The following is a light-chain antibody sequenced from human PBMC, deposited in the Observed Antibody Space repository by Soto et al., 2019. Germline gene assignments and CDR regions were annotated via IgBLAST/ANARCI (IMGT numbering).Light chain of an antibody. CDR2: EDT. Sequence: QSALTQPASVSGSPGQSITISCTGPSSDVGGSNVVSWYQHHPGKAPKLIIYEDTKRPSGVSTRFSGSKSGNTASLTISGLQAEDEADYYCCSYAGSATWVFGGGTKLTVL. J-gene: IGLJ3*02. V-gene: IGLV2-23*01. CDR3: CSYAGSATWV. CDR1: SSDVGGSNV.